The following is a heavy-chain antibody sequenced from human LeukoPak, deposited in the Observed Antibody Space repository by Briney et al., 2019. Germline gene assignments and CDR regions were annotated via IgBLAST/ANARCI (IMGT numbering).Heavy chain of an antibody. J-gene: IGHJ6*04. CDR2: IRYDGINK. D-gene: IGHD3-10*02. V-gene: IGHV3-30*02. CDR3: AELGITMIGGV. CDR1: GFTFSSYG. Sequence: GSLRLSCAASGFTFSSYGMHWVRQAPGKGLAWVAFIRYDGINKYYADSVKGRFTISRDNAKNSLYLQMNSLRAEDTAVYYCAELGITMIGGVWGKGTTVTISS.